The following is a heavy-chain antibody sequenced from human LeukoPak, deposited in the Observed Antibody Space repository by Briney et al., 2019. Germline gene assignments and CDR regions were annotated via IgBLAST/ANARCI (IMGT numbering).Heavy chain of an antibody. CDR3: AKVGQQLRWTTVGYYFDY. CDR2: ISGSGGST. D-gene: IGHD4-23*01. J-gene: IGHJ4*02. CDR1: GFTFSSRG. Sequence: GGSLRLSCAASGFTFSSRGMSWVRQAPGKGLEWVSAISGSGGSTYYADSVKGRFTISRDNSKNTLYLQMNSLRAEDTAVYYCAKVGQQLRWTTVGYYFDYWGQGTLVTVSS. V-gene: IGHV3-23*01.